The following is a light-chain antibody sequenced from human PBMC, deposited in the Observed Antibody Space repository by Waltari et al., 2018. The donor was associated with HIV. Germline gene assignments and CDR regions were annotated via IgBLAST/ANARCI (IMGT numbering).Light chain of an antibody. CDR1: SSNLGSNT. J-gene: IGLJ2*01. CDR2: SNN. Sequence: QSVLTQPHSASGTPGQRVTISCSGRSSNLGSNTVTWYQQLPGTAPKLLIYSNNQRPSGVPDRFSGSKSGTSASLAISGLQSEDEADYYCAAWDDSLNGRVFGGGTKLTVL. V-gene: IGLV1-44*01. CDR3: AAWDDSLNGRV.